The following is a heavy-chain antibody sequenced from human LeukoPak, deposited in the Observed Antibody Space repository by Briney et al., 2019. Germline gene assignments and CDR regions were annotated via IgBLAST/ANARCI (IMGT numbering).Heavy chain of an antibody. J-gene: IGHJ3*02. D-gene: IGHD6-13*01. Sequence: GGSLRLSCAASGFTFDDYAMHWVRQAPGKGLEWVSGISWNSGSIGYADSVKGRFTISRDNAKNSLYLQMNSLRAEDMALYYCAKATSAAAGDHDAFDIWGQGTMVTVSS. CDR3: AKATSAAAGDHDAFDI. CDR1: GFTFDDYA. V-gene: IGHV3-9*03. CDR2: ISWNSGSI.